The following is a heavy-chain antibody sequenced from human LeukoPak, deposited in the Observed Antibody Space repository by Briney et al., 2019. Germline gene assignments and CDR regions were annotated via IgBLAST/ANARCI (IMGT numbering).Heavy chain of an antibody. J-gene: IGHJ5*01. CDR2: ISTYNGDT. Sequence: ASVKVSCKASGYTFTKYGLGLVRQAPGQGLEWMGWISTYNGDTYFAQKVQGRVTMTTETTTATGYMELRSLRSDDTAVYYCARTPNYGSGSLFFWFDSWGQGTLVTVSS. V-gene: IGHV1-18*01. CDR1: GYTFTKYG. D-gene: IGHD3-10*01. CDR3: ARTPNYGSGSLFFWFDS.